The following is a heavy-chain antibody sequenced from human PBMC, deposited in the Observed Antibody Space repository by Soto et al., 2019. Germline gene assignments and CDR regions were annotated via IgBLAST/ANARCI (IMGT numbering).Heavy chain of an antibody. CDR2: IDPSDSYT. CDR3: SARRYFGAFDI. Sequence: EVQLVQSGAEVKKPGESLRISCQGSGYSFTSYWITWVRQMPGKGLEWMGRIDPSDSYTNYSPSFQGHVTIAADKSISTAYLQWSSLRASDTAIYYCSARRYFGAFDIWGQGTMVTVSS. D-gene: IGHD1-26*01. V-gene: IGHV5-10-1*01. CDR1: GYSFTSYW. J-gene: IGHJ3*02.